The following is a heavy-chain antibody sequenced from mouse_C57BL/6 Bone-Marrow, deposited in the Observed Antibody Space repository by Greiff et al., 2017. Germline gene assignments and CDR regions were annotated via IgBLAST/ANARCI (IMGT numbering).Heavy chain of an antibody. CDR3: AREKGFYYGSSYWYFDV. CDR1: GFTFSSYG. D-gene: IGHD1-1*01. CDR2: ISSGGSYT. J-gene: IGHJ1*03. V-gene: IGHV5-6*01. Sequence: EVMLVESGGDLVKPGGSLKLSCAASGFTFSSYGMSWVRQTPDKRLEWVATISSGGSYTYYPDSVKGRFTISRDNAKNTLYLQMSSLKSEDTAMYYCAREKGFYYGSSYWYFDVWGTGTTVTVSS.